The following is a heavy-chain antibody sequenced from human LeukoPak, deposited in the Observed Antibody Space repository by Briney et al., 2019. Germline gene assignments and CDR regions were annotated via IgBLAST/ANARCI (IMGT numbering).Heavy chain of an antibody. CDR1: GFTFSSYA. J-gene: IGHJ4*02. CDR2: ISYDGSNK. D-gene: IGHD3-16*01. CDR3: AKLNWYDYVWGSYSVDTGDY. V-gene: IGHV3-30-3*02. Sequence: GGSLRLSCAASGFTFSSYAMHWVRQAPGKGLEWVAVISYDGSNKYYADSVKGRFTISRDNSKNTLYLQMNSLRAEDTAVYYCAKLNWYDYVWGSYSVDTGDYWGQGTLVTVSS.